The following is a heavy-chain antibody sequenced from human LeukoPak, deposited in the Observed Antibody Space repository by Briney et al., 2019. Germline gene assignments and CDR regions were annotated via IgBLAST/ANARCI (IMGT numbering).Heavy chain of an antibody. Sequence: SETLSLTCAVYGGSFSGYYWSWIRQPPGKELEWIGEINHSGSTNYNPSLKSRVTISVDTSKNQFSLKLSSVTAADTAVYYCARDLRYFDYYYYMDVWGKGTTVTVSS. CDR2: INHSGST. D-gene: IGHD3-9*01. V-gene: IGHV4-34*01. CDR1: GGSFSGYY. CDR3: ARDLRYFDYYYYMDV. J-gene: IGHJ6*03.